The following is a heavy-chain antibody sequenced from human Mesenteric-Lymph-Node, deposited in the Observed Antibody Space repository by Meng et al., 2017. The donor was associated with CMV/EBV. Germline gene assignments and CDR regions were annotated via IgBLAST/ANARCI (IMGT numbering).Heavy chain of an antibody. CDR2: ISGSSSDI. V-gene: IGHV3-21*01. CDR1: GFTFSSYG. J-gene: IGHJ4*02. CDR3: ARGITVVRLPPDY. D-gene: IGHD3-10*01. Sequence: GESLKISCAASGFTFSSYGMNWVRQAPGKGLEWVSSISGSSSDIHYADSVKGRFTISRDNAKNSLYLQMNSLRAEDTAVYYCARGITVVRLPPDYWGQGTLVTVSS.